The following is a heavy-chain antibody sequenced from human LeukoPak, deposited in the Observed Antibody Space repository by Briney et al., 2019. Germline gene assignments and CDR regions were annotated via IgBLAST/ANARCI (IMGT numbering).Heavy chain of an antibody. J-gene: IGHJ6*03. V-gene: IGHV4-59*05. CDR3: ARHLNPYYYYYMDV. Sequence: SETLSLTCTVSGGSISSYYWSWIRQPPGKGLEWIGSIYYSGSTYYNPSLKSRVTISVDTSKNQFSLKLSSVTAADTAVYYCARHLNPYYYYYMDVWGRGTTVTVSS. D-gene: IGHD3-3*02. CDR2: IYYSGST. CDR1: GGSISSYY.